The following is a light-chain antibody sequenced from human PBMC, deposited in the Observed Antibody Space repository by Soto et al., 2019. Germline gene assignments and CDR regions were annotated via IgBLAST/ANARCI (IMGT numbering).Light chain of an antibody. CDR1: QSVSSY. CDR3: QQRRYWPVT. CDR2: DAS. V-gene: IGKV3-11*01. Sequence: EIVLTQSPAILSMSPGERATLSCRASQSVSSYFAWYQQKPGQAPRLLIYDASNRATGVPARFSGSGSGTDFTLSIRSLDPEHFAVYYCQQRRYWPVTFDQETKVVIK. J-gene: IGKJ1*01.